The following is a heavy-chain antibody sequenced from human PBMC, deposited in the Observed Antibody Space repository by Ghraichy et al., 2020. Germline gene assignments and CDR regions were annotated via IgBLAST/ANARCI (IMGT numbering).Heavy chain of an antibody. CDR3: ARAQMFQHAFDI. V-gene: IGHV4-31*03. CDR2: IYYSGST. CDR1: GGSISSGGYY. D-gene: IGHD3-10*02. J-gene: IGHJ3*02. Sequence: SETLSLTCTVSGGSISSGGYYWSWIRQHPGKGLEWIGYIYYSGSTYYNPSLKSRVTISVDTSKNQFSLKLSSVTAADTAVYYCARAQMFQHAFDIWGQGTMVTVSS.